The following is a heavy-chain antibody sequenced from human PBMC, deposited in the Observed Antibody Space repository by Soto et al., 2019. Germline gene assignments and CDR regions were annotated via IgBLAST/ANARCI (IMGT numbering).Heavy chain of an antibody. Sequence: GGSLRLSCAASGFKFSSYAMSWVRQAPGKGLEWVSLISATGGGTYYADSVKGRFTISRDNSDNTLYLQVHSLRAEDAAVYYCAKDRRAGANSAFYFDFWGQGAQVTVSS. D-gene: IGHD2-15*01. CDR1: GFKFSSYA. CDR2: ISATGGGT. CDR3: AKDRRAGANSAFYFDF. J-gene: IGHJ5*01. V-gene: IGHV3-23*01.